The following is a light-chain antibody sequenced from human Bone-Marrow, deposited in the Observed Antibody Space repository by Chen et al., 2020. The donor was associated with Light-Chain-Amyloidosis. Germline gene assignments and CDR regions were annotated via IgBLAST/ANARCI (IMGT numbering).Light chain of an antibody. CDR1: KLGDKY. CDR2: QDS. V-gene: IGLV3-1*01. J-gene: IGLJ2*01. Sequence: SYELTQPPSQAVSPGQSASITCPGDKLGDKYACWYQQKPGQSPVRVIYQDSKRPSGIPERFSGSNSGNTATLTISGTQAMDEADYYCQAWDSSVVFGGGTKLTVL. CDR3: QAWDSSVV.